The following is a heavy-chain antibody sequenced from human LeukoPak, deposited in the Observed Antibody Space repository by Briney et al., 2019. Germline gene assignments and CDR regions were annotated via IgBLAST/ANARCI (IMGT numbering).Heavy chain of an antibody. V-gene: IGHV3-7*01. CDR2: IKLDGSEK. CDR3: ARRGSSGTYWSFDY. D-gene: IGHD3-10*01. J-gene: IGHJ4*02. Sequence: QPGGSLRLSCVASGFTFGKYWMSWVRQAPGKGLEWVANIKLDGSEKNYVDSVKGRFTISRDNAKNSLYLQMNSLRAEDTAVYYCARRGSSGTYWSFDYWGQGTLVTVSS. CDR1: GFTFGKYW.